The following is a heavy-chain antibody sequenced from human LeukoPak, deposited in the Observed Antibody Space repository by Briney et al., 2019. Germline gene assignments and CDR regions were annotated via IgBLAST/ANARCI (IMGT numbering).Heavy chain of an antibody. CDR1: GGSISSYY. CDR3: ARATSNYDFWSGQTYYYYMDV. D-gene: IGHD3-3*01. CDR2: IYYSGST. V-gene: IGHV4-59*01. Sequence: SETLSLTCTVFGGSISSYYWSWIRQPPGKGLEWIGYIYYSGSTNYNPSLKSRVTISVDTSKNQFSLKLSSVTAADTAVYYCARATSNYDFWSGQTYYYYMDVWGKGTTVTVSS. J-gene: IGHJ6*03.